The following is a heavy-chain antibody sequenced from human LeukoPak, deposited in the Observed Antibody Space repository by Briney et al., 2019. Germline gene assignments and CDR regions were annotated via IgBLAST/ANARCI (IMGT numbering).Heavy chain of an antibody. CDR2: ISYSGST. D-gene: IGHD2-8*02. V-gene: IGHV4-59*08. Sequence: PSETLALTCTVSGGSISNYYWNWIRQPPGKGLEWVGHISYSGSTKYNPSLQSRVTISIDTSKNQFSLNLSSVTAADTAVYYCARRVRMSATGVTHTWLDPWGQGTRVTVSS. CDR1: GGSISNYY. CDR3: ARRVRMSATGVTHTWLDP. J-gene: IGHJ5*02.